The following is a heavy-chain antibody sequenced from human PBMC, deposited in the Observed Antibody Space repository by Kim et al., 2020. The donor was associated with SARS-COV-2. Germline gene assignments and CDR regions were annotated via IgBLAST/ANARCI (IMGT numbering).Heavy chain of an antibody. CDR1: GGSISSSSYY. CDR3: ARLFPLVGPRGWFFP. J-gene: IGHJ5*02. V-gene: IGHV4-39*01. D-gene: IGHD1-26*01. Sequence: SETLSLTCTVSGGSISSSSYYWGWIRQPPGKGLEWIGSIYYSGSTYYNPSLKSRVTISVDTSKNQFSLKLSSVTAADTAVYYCARLFPLVGPRGWFFPWGQGTLVTVSS. CDR2: IYYSGST.